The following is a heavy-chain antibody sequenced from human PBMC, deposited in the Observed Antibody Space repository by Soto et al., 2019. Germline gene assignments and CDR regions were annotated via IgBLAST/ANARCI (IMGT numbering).Heavy chain of an antibody. V-gene: IGHV3-21*04. D-gene: IGHD4-17*01. CDR3: AHPRGYGVFDAYDI. CDR2: ISSSTSYV. CDR1: GFTFSRYG. Sequence: PGGSLRLSCAASGFTFSRYGMNWLRQAPGKGLEWVASISSSTSYVYYADSVKGRFTISRDNFINTLYLQMTSLRTGDTAVYYCAHPRGYGVFDAYDIWGQGAMVTVSS. J-gene: IGHJ3*02.